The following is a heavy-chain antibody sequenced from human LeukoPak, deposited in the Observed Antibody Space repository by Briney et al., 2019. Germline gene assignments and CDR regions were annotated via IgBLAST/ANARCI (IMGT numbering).Heavy chain of an antibody. CDR2: IRYDGSNK. CDR3: ARGVARYYGSGSYDY. Sequence: GGSLRLSCAASGFTFSTYGMHWARQAPGKGLEWVAFIRYDGSNKYYADSVKGRFTISRDNSKNTLYLQMNSLRAEDTAVYYCARGVARYYGSGSYDYWGQGTLVTVSS. V-gene: IGHV3-30*02. D-gene: IGHD3-10*01. J-gene: IGHJ4*02. CDR1: GFTFSTYG.